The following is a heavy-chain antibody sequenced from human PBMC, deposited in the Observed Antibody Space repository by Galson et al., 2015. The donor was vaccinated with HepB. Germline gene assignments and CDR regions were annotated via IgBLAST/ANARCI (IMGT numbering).Heavy chain of an antibody. V-gene: IGHV4-34*01. J-gene: IGHJ4*02. CDR2: INHSGST. Sequence: SETLSLTCAVYGGSFSGYYWSWIRQPPGKGLEWIGEINHSGSTNYNPSLKSRVTISVDTSKNQFSLKLSSVTAADTAVYYCARGCRSGRSLSKTRYSGSYYFDYWGQGTLVTVSS. CDR1: GGSFSGYY. CDR3: ARGCRSGRSLSKTRYSGSYYFDY. D-gene: IGHD1-26*01.